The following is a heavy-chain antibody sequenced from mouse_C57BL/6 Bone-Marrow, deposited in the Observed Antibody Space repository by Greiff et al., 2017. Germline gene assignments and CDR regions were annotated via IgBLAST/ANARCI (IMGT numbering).Heavy chain of an antibody. CDR1: GYTFTDYY. CDR3: ARADGSFAY. J-gene: IGHJ3*01. D-gene: IGHD1-1*01. V-gene: IGHV1-19*01. CDR2: INPYNGGT. Sequence: EVKLMESGPVLVKPGASVKMSCKASGYTFTDYYMNWVKQSHGKSLEWLGVINPYNGGTSYNQKFKGKATLTVDKSSSTAYMELNSLTSEDSAVYYCARADGSFAYWGQGTLVTVSA.